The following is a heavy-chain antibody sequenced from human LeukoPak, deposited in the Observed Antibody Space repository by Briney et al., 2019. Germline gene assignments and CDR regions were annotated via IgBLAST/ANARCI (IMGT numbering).Heavy chain of an antibody. CDR3: ARAPYCTNGVCSLDY. CDR1: GFTFSSYA. D-gene: IGHD2-8*01. CDR2: ISYDGSNK. Sequence: GRPLRLSCAASGFTFSSYAMHWVRQAPGKGLEWVAVISYDGSNKYYADSVKGRFTISRDNSKNTLYLQMNSLRAEDTAVYYCARAPYCTNGVCSLDYWGQGTLVTVSS. V-gene: IGHV3-30-3*01. J-gene: IGHJ4*02.